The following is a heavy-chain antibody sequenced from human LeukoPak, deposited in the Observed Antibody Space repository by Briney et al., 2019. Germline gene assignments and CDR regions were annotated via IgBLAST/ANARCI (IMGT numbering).Heavy chain of an antibody. D-gene: IGHD4-23*01. CDR3: AKRSAVTTVARYYFDY. Sequence: GGSLGLSCAASGFPFGTYAMSWVRQGPGKGLEWVSAISGIGTYTYYADSVKGRFTISRDNSKNTLYLQMNSLRAEDTALYYCAKRSAVTTVARYYFDYWGQGTLVTVSS. J-gene: IGHJ4*02. V-gene: IGHV3-23*01. CDR2: ISGIGTYT. CDR1: GFPFGTYA.